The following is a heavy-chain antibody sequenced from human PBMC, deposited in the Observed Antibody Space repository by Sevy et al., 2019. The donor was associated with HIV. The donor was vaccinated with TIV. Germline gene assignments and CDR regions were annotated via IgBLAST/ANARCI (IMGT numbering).Heavy chain of an antibody. CDR3: AKDLAGEGPYGSGSLDY. V-gene: IGHV3-43D*03. J-gene: IGHJ4*02. CDR1: GFTFDDYA. CDR2: ISWDGGST. D-gene: IGHD3-10*01. Sequence: GGSLRLSCAASGFTFDDYAMHWVRQAPAKGLEWVSLISWDGGSTYYADSVKGRFTISRDNSKNSLSLQMTSLRAEDTAFYYCAKDLAGEGPYGSGSLDYWGQGTLVTVSS.